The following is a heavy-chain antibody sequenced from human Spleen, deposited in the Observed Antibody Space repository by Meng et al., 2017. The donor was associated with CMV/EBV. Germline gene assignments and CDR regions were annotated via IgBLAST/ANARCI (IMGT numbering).Heavy chain of an antibody. CDR3: ARGYCSGGSCFYYFDH. D-gene: IGHD2-15*01. CDR2: INPYTGGT. Sequence: ASVKVSCKASGYTFTGYYMHWVRQAPGRGLEWMGSINPYTGGTQYLPGFQGRVTLTRDTSISAAYMELSRLKSDDSAVYYCARGYCSGGSCFYYFDHWGQGTPVTVSS. CDR1: GYTFTGYY. V-gene: IGHV1-2*02. J-gene: IGHJ4*02.